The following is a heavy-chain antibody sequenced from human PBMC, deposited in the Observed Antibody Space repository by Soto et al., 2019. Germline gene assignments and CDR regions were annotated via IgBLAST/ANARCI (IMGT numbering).Heavy chain of an antibody. CDR3: ARDKVYYDSSGPWDAIDI. CDR1: GGTFSSYA. V-gene: IGHV1-69*13. D-gene: IGHD3-22*01. J-gene: IGHJ3*02. CDR2: IIPIFGTA. Sequence: ASVKVSCKASGGTFSSYAISWVRQAPGQGLEWMGGIIPIFGTANYAQKFQGRVTITADESTSTAYMELSSLRSEDTAVYYCARDKVYYDSSGPWDAIDIWGQGTIVTVSS.